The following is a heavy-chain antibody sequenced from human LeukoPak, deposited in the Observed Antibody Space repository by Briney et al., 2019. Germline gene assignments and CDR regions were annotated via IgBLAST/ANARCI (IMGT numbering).Heavy chain of an antibody. CDR2: ISGSGGST. Sequence: GGSLRLSCAASGFSFSSYAMSWVRQAPGKGLEWVSSISGSGGSTYYADSVKDRFTISRDSSRNTLYLQMDSLRAKDTAVYFCAKDLSGSGAYYNSAFVTWGRGTTVTVSS. D-gene: IGHD3-10*01. J-gene: IGHJ3*02. CDR3: AKDLSGSGAYYNSAFVT. V-gene: IGHV3-23*01. CDR1: GFSFSSYA.